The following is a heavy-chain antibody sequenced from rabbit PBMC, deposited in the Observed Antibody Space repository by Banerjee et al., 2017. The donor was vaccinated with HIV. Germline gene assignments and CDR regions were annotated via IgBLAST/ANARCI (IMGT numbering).Heavy chain of an antibody. CDR2: INSSSRNV. J-gene: IGHJ4*01. CDR3: ARDWVGAGSNSVIFTL. D-gene: IGHD4-2*01. V-gene: IGHV1S45*01. Sequence: QEQLVESGGGLVKPEGSLTLTCTASGFSFSNKYVMCWVRQAPGKGLEWIGCINSSSRNVVYASWATGRFTISKTSSTTVTLQMTSLTAADTATYFCARDWVGAGSNSVIFTLWGPGTLVTVS. CDR1: GFSFSNKYV.